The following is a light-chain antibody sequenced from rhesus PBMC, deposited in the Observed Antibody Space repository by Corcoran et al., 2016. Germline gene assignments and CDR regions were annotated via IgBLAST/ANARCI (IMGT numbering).Light chain of an antibody. CDR3: QQYSSRPYS. CDR1: QGISSW. CDR2: KAS. V-gene: IGKV1-22*01. J-gene: IGKJ2*01. Sequence: DIQMTQSPSSLSVSVGDTVTITCRASQGISSWLAWYQQKPGKAPKLLIYKASSLQSGVPSRLSGSGSGTDFTLTISSLQSEDFATYYCQQYSSRPYSFGQGTKVEIK.